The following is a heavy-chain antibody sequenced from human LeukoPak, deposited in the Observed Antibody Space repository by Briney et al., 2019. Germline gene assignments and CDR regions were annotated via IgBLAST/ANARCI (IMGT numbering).Heavy chain of an antibody. D-gene: IGHD6-13*01. V-gene: IGHV3-74*03. CDR3: ARGAGVYSSSWYWFDY. J-gene: IGHJ4*02. CDR1: GFTFSSTW. Sequence: GGSLRLSCAASGFTFSSTWMHWVRQPPGKGLVWVARITSDGSSTTYAESVKGRFTISRDNAKNTLYLQMNSLRAEDTAVYYCARGAGVYSSSWYWFDYWGQGTLVTVSS. CDR2: ITSDGSST.